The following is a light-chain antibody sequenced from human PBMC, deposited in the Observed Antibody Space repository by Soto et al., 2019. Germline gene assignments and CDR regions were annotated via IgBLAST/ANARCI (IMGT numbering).Light chain of an antibody. CDR3: CSYAGSSV. V-gene: IGLV2-11*01. Sequence: QSALTRPRSVSGSPGQSGTISCTGTSSDVGGYNYVSWYQQHPGKAPKLMIYDVSKRPSGVPDRFSGSKSGNTASLTISGLQAEDEADYYCCSYAGSSVFGTGTKVTVL. J-gene: IGLJ1*01. CDR2: DVS. CDR1: SSDVGGYNY.